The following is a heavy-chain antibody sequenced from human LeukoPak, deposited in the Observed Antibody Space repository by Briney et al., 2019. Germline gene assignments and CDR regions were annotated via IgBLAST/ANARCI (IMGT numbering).Heavy chain of an antibody. V-gene: IGHV3-21*06. Sequence: PGGSLRLSCAASGFTFSSYEMNWVRQAPGKGLEWVSFISSSSTYIYYADSLKGRFTISRDNAKNSLYLQMNSLRAEDTAVYYCARDRRDGYNWSGAYWGQGTLVTVSS. CDR1: GFTFSSYE. J-gene: IGHJ4*02. CDR2: ISSSSTYI. CDR3: ARDRRDGYNWSGAY. D-gene: IGHD5-24*01.